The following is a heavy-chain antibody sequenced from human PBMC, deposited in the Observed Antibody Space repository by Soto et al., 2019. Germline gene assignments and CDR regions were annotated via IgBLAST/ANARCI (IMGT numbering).Heavy chain of an antibody. CDR1: GGSFSGYY. CDR2: INHSGST. V-gene: IGHV4-34*01. J-gene: IGHJ6*03. D-gene: IGHD2-2*01. Sequence: QVQLQQWGAGLLKPSETLSLTCAVYGGSFSGYYWSWIRQPPGKGLEWIGEINHSGSTNYNPSLKSRVTISVDTSKNQFSLKLSSVTAADTAVYYCARLRYCSSTSCYAHYYYYMDVWGKGTTVTVSS. CDR3: ARLRYCSSTSCYAHYYYYMDV.